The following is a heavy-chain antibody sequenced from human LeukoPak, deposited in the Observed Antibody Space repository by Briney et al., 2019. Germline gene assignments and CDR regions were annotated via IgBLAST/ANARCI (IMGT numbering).Heavy chain of an antibody. CDR1: GGTLNSYG. Sequence: SVKVSCKASGGTLNSYGISWVRQAPGQGLEWMGMIIPIFGVTNYAQKFQARVTISANKSTGTAYMELSRLRAEDTAVYYCARGGADYYDSSGNYWGQGTLVTVSS. J-gene: IGHJ4*02. CDR2: IIPIFGVT. V-gene: IGHV1-69*04. CDR3: ARGGADYYDSSGNY. D-gene: IGHD3-22*01.